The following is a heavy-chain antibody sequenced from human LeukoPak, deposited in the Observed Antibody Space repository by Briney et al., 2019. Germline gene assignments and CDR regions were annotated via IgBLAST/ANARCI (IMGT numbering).Heavy chain of an antibody. CDR2: IYYSGST. Sequence: SETLSLTCTVSGGSISSGGYYWSWIRQHPGKGLEWIGYIYYSGSTYYNPPLKSRVTISVDTSKNQFSLKLSSVTAADTAVYSCARAPLPYYDFWQYYFDYWGQGTLVTVSS. D-gene: IGHD3-3*01. CDR3: ARAPLPYYDFWQYYFDY. J-gene: IGHJ4*02. V-gene: IGHV4-31*03. CDR1: GGSISSGGYY.